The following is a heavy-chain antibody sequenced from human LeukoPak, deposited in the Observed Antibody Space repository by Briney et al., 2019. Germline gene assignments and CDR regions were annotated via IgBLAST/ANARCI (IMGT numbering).Heavy chain of an antibody. Sequence: SQTLSLTCAISGDSVSSNSAAWNWIRQSPSRGLEWLGRTYYRSKWYNDYAVSVKSRVIINPDTSKNQFSLQLNSVTPEDTAVYYCARDSNVLLWFGELLSPYYYYYGMDVWGQGTTVTVSS. CDR2: TYYRSKWYN. CDR3: ARDSNVLLWFGELLSPYYYYYGMDV. D-gene: IGHD3-10*01. J-gene: IGHJ6*02. CDR1: GDSVSSNSAA. V-gene: IGHV6-1*01.